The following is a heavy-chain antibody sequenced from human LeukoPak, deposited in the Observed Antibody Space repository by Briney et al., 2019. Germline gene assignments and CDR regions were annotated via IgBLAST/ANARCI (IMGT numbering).Heavy chain of an antibody. Sequence: GGSLRLSCAASGFTFSTYAMHWVRQAPGKGLEWVAFISYDGANKYCADSVKGRFTISRDNSKNTLYLQMNSLRAEDTALYYCAREVLTGYAFDIWGQGTMVTVSS. J-gene: IGHJ3*02. CDR2: ISYDGANK. CDR3: AREVLTGYAFDI. CDR1: GFTFSTYA. D-gene: IGHD7-27*01. V-gene: IGHV3-30-3*01.